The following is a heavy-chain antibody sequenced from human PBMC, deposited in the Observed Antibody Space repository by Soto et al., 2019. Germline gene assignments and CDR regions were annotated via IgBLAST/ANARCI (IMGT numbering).Heavy chain of an antibody. J-gene: IGHJ6*04. CDR3: AAGYYYGMDV. CDR2: IYYSGST. V-gene: IGHV4-39*01. CDR1: GGSISSSSYY. Sequence: SETLSLTCTVSGGSISSSSYYWGWIRQPPGKGLEWVGSIYYSGSTYYNPSLKSRVTISVDTSKNQFSLKLSSVTAADTAVYYCAAGYYYGMDVWGKGTTVTVSS.